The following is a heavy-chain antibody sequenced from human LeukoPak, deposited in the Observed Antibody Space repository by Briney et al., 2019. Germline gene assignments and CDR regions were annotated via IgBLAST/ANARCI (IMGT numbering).Heavy chain of an antibody. V-gene: IGHV4-30-4*08. Sequence: SQTLSLTCTVSGGSISSGDYYWSWIRQPPGKGLEWIGYIYYSGSTYYNPLLKSRVTISVDTSKNQFSLKLSSVTAADTAVFYCARVKYQLLNNWFDPWGQGTLVTVSS. CDR1: GGSISSGDYY. J-gene: IGHJ5*02. D-gene: IGHD2-2*01. CDR3: ARVKYQLLNNWFDP. CDR2: IYYSGST.